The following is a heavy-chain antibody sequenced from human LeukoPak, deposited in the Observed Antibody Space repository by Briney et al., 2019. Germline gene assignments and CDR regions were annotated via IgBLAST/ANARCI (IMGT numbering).Heavy chain of an antibody. D-gene: IGHD5-18*01. CDR3: VKGVTLIQLGLHYFDY. CDR1: GFTLSPYD. V-gene: IGHV3-13*04. CDR2: IGAGGDT. J-gene: IGHJ4*02. Sequence: GGSLRLSCAASGFTLSPYDMHWVRRATGKGLEWVSAIGAGGDTYYPGSVQGRFTFSRDNSKNTLYLQMNRLTAEDTAAYYCVKGVTLIQLGLHYFDYWGQGSLVTVSS.